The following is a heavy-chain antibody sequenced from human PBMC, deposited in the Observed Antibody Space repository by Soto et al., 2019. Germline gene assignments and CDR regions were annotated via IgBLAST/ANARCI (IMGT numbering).Heavy chain of an antibody. CDR3: AKAGSPYIRSWYRLDY. J-gene: IGHJ4*02. Sequence: QVQLVESGGGVVQPGRSLRLSCAASGFTFSSYGMHWVRQAPGKGLEWVAVISYDGSNKYYADSVKGRFTISRDNSKNTLYLQMNSLRAEDTAVYYCAKAGSPYIRSWYRLDYWGQGTLVTVSS. CDR1: GFTFSSYG. V-gene: IGHV3-30*18. CDR2: ISYDGSNK. D-gene: IGHD6-13*01.